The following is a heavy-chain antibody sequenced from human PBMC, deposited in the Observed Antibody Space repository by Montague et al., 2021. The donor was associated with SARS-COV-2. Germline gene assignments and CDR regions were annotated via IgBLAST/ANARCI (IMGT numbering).Heavy chain of an antibody. D-gene: IGHD5-12*01. CDR2: IYYSGST. CDR3: AAKRGGWLRLSSWFDP. CDR1: GFTFNKYSMN. Sequence: LRLSCAASGFTFNKYSMNWVRQAPGKGLEWIGSIYYSGSTYYNPSLKSRVTISVDASKNQFSLKLSSVTAADTAVYYCAAKRGGWLRLSSWFDPWGQGTLVTVSS. J-gene: IGHJ5*02. V-gene: IGHV4-39*01.